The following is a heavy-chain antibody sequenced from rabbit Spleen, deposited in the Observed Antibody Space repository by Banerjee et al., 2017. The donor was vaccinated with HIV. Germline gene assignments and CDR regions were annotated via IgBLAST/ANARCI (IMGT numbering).Heavy chain of an antibody. Sequence: QEQLVESGGGLVQPGGSLKLSCKASGFDFSNYGVSWVRQAPGKGLEWIGYIDPIFGSTYYATWVNGRSTISRHNAQNTLYLQLNSLTAADTATYFCVRDRHSGGWGVPLYYFNLWGPGTLVTVS. CDR3: VRDRHSGGWGVPLYYFNL. J-gene: IGHJ4*01. D-gene: IGHD4-1*01. CDR2: IDPIFGST. CDR1: GFDFSNYG. V-gene: IGHV1S47*01.